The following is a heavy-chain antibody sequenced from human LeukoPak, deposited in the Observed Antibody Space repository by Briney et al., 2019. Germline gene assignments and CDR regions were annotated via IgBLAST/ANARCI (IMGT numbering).Heavy chain of an antibody. D-gene: IGHD3-10*01. J-gene: IGHJ5*02. CDR3: ARAWVGELGGWFDP. CDR2: IYYSGST. CDR1: GGSLSSGDYY. Sequence: SETLSLTCTVSGGSLSSGDYYWSWVRQPPGKGLEWIGYIYYSGSTYYNPSLKSRVTISVDTSKNQFSLKLSSVTAADTAVYYCARAWVGELGGWFDPWGQGTLVTVSS. V-gene: IGHV4-30-4*01.